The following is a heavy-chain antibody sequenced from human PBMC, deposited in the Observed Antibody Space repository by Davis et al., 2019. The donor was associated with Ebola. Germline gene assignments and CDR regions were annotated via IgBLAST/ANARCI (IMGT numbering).Heavy chain of an antibody. J-gene: IGHJ6*02. CDR1: GYTFTSYD. Sequence: ASVKVSCKASGYTFTSYDINWVRQATGQGLEWMGWMNPNSGNTGYAQKFQGRVTMTRNTSISTAYMELSSLRSEDTAVYYWARGLGFVVVPAAMDYYYGMDVWGQGTTVTVSS. CDR3: ARGLGFVVVPAAMDYYYGMDV. D-gene: IGHD2-2*01. CDR2: MNPNSGNT. V-gene: IGHV1-8*01.